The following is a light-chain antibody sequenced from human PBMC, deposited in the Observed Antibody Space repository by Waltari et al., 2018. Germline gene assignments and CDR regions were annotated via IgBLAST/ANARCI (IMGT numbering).Light chain of an antibody. CDR1: QSISNW. J-gene: IGKJ4*01. V-gene: IGKV1-5*03. CDR3: QQYNVYSLT. CDR2: KTS. Sequence: DIQMTQSPSTLSASVGDRVTITCRASQSISNWLAWYQQKPGKAPKLLIYKTSNLESGVPSRFSGSGSGTEFTLTISSLQPDDFATYYCQQYNVYSLTFGGGTKVEIK.